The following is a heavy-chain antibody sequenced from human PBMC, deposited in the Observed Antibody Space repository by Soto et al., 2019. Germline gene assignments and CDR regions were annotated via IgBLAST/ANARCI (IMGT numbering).Heavy chain of an antibody. CDR2: ISYDGSNK. Sequence: PGGSLRLSCAASGFTFSSYGMHWVRQAPGKGLEWVAVISYDGSNKYYADSVKGRFTISRDNSKNTLYLQMNSLRAEDTAVYYSAKGSNWNYGTYYYYSYMDVWGKGTTVTVSS. CDR3: AKGSNWNYGTYYYYSYMDV. J-gene: IGHJ6*03. D-gene: IGHD1-7*01. V-gene: IGHV3-30*18. CDR1: GFTFSSYG.